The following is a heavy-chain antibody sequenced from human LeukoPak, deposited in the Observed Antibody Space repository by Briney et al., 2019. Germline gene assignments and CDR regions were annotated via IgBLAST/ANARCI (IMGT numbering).Heavy chain of an antibody. CDR2: IYYSGST. J-gene: IGHJ4*02. D-gene: IGHD5-24*01. V-gene: IGHV4-39*01. CDR3: ARGVSRDGYIY. CDR1: GGSINSRSYY. Sequence: SETLSLTCTVSGGSINSRSYYWGWIRQPPGKGLEWIGSIYYSGSTYHNPSLKSRVTISVDTSKNQLSLKLSSVTAADTAVYYCARGVSRDGYIYWGQGTLVTVSS.